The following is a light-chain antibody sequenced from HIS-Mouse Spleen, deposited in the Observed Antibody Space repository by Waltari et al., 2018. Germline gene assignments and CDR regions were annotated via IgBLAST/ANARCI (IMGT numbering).Light chain of an antibody. CDR1: SSNIGSNY. V-gene: IGLV1-47*01. J-gene: IGLJ3*02. CDR2: RNN. CDR3: AAWDDSLSGPV. Sequence: QSVLTQPPSASGTPGQRVTISCSGSSSNIGSNYVYWYQQLPGTAPKLLIDRNNQRPSGVPDRFSGSQSGTSACLPISGLRSEDESDYYCAAWDDSLSGPVFGGGTKLTVL.